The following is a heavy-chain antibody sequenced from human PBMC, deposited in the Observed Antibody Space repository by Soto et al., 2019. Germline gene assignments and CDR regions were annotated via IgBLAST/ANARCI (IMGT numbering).Heavy chain of an antibody. CDR2: INHSGST. Sequence: SETLSLTCAVYGGSFSGYYWSWIRQPPGKGLEWIGEINHSGSTNSNPSLKSRVTFSVDTSKNQFSLKLSSVTAADTAVYYCARLVLRFFGLLAVPEYFDYWGQGTLVTVSS. V-gene: IGHV4-34*01. J-gene: IGHJ4*02. CDR1: GGSFSGYY. D-gene: IGHD3-9*01. CDR3: ARLVLRFFGLLAVPEYFDY.